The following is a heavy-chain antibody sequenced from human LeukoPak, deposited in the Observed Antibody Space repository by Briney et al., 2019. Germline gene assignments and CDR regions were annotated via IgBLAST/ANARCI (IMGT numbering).Heavy chain of an antibody. J-gene: IGHJ6*02. CDR1: GGSISSYY. CDR2: IYYSGST. V-gene: IGHV4-59*01. Sequence: SETLSLTCTVSGGSISSYYWSWIRQHPRKGLEWIGYIYYSGSTNYNPSLKSRVTISVDTSKNQFSLKLSSVTAADTAVYYCARELDYYGMDVWGQGTTVTVSS. CDR3: ARELDYYGMDV.